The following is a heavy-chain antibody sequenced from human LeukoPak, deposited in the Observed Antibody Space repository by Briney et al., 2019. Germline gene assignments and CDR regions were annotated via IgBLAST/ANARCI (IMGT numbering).Heavy chain of an antibody. D-gene: IGHD1-26*01. Sequence: GASVKVSCKASGYTFTSRGISWVRQAPGQGLEWMGWININNGNTEYAQNLQARVTMTTDTSTSTACMELRSLRSDDTAVYYCARDALKWESGYDYYYGLDVWGQGTTVTVSS. CDR3: ARDALKWESGYDYYYGLDV. J-gene: IGHJ6*02. CDR1: GYTFTSRG. V-gene: IGHV1-18*01. CDR2: ININNGNT.